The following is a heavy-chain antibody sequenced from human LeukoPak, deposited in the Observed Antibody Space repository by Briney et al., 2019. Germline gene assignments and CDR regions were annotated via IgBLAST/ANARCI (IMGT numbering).Heavy chain of an antibody. CDR3: ARRAAAVIDAFDI. CDR1: GGSISSSSYY. D-gene: IGHD6-13*01. J-gene: IGHJ3*02. CDR2: IYYSGST. V-gene: IGHV4-39*01. Sequence: SETLSLTCTVSGGSISSSSYYWGWIRQPPGKGLEWIGSIYYSGSTYYNPSLKSRVTIPVDTSKNQFSLKLSSVTAADTAVYYCARRAAAVIDAFDIWGQGTMVTVSS.